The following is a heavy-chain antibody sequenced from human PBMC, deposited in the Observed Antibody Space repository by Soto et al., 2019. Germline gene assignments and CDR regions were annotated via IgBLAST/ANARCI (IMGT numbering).Heavy chain of an antibody. Sequence: QVQLVQSGAEVKKPGASVKVSCKASGYTFTSYGISWVRQAPGQGLEWMGWISAYNGNTNYAQKLQGRVTMTTDTYTSTADMELRSLRSDDTAVYYCARGGYCSGGSCYSYYAYYYYGMDVWGQGTTVTVSS. CDR2: ISAYNGNT. CDR1: GYTFTSYG. V-gene: IGHV1-18*01. J-gene: IGHJ6*02. D-gene: IGHD2-15*01. CDR3: ARGGYCSGGSCYSYYAYYYYGMDV.